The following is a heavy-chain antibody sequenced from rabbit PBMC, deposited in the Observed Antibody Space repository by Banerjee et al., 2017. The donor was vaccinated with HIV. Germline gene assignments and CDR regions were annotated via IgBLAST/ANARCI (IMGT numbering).Heavy chain of an antibody. D-gene: IGHD4-1*01. CDR1: GFSFSNKYV. CDR2: INTSSGNT. J-gene: IGHJ4*01. V-gene: IGHV1S45*01. Sequence: QEQPEESGGGLVQPEGSLTLTCTASGFSFSNKYVMCWVRQAPGKGLEWIACINTSSGNTVYATWAKGRFTISKTSWTTVTLQMTSLTAADTATYFCARDLAGAIGWNFNLWGPGTLVTVS. CDR3: ARDLAGAIGWNFNL.